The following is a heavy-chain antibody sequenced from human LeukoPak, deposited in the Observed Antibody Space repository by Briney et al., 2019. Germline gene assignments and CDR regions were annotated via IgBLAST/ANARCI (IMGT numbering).Heavy chain of an antibody. CDR3: ASFRSGYGDYGNWFDP. Sequence: SETLSLTCTVSGGSISSGGYYWSWNRQHPGKGLEWIGYIYYSGSTYYNPSLKSRVTISVDTSKNQFSLKLSSVTAADTAVYYCASFRSGYGDYGNWFDPWGQGTLVTVSS. V-gene: IGHV4-31*03. J-gene: IGHJ5*02. D-gene: IGHD4-17*01. CDR1: GGSISSGGYY. CDR2: IYYSGST.